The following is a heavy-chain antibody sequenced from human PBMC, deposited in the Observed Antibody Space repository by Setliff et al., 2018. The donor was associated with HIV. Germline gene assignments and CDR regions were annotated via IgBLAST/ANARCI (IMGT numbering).Heavy chain of an antibody. D-gene: IGHD6-19*01. CDR3: AKFHGLVAGKGDDY. V-gene: IGHV3-30*18. J-gene: IGHJ4*01. CDR2: ISYDETDK. Sequence: GESLKISCVASGFSFSSYGMHWVRQAPGKGLEWLALISYDETDKDYSDSVKGRFTISRDNSKNILWLQMSSLRPEDTAVYRCAKFHGLVAGKGDDYWGHGTQVTVSS. CDR1: GFSFSSYG.